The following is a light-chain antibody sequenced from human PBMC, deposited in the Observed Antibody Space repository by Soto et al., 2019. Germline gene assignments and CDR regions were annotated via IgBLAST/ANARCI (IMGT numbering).Light chain of an antibody. J-gene: IGLJ1*01. CDR3: SSYTSSSTLRV. V-gene: IGLV2-14*01. CDR2: EVS. CDR1: SSDVGGYNY. Sequence: QSALTQPASVSGSPGQSITISCTGTSSDVGGYNYVSWYQQHPGKAPKLMIYEVSNRPSGVSNRFSGCKSGNTASLTISGLQAEDEADYYCSSYTSSSTLRVFGTGTKLTVL.